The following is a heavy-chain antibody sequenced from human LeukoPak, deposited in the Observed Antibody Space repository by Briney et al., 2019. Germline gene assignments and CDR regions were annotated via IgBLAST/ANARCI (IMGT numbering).Heavy chain of an antibody. D-gene: IGHD5-24*01. CDR3: TRVGYIDEGIDY. CDR2: IKQDGSKK. Sequence: PGGSLRLSCAASGFIFSTYWMSWVRQAPGKGLEWEANIKQDGSKKSYVDSVKGRFTISRDNAKNSLYLQMNSLRAEDTAIYYCTRVGYIDEGIDYWGQGTLVTVSS. V-gene: IGHV3-7*04. J-gene: IGHJ4*02. CDR1: GFIFSTYW.